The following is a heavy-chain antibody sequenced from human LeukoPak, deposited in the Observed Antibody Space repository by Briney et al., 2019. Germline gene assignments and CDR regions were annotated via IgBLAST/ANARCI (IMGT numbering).Heavy chain of an antibody. CDR2: ISGSGGST. Sequence: PGGSLRLSCAASGFTFSSYAMRWVRQAPGKGLEWVSAISGSGGSTYYADSVKGRFTISRDNSKNTLYLQMNSLRAEDTAVYYCAKDLLTGDSRVRYYYGMDVWGQGTTVTVSS. CDR3: AKDLLTGDSRVRYYYGMDV. CDR1: GFTFSSYA. J-gene: IGHJ6*02. D-gene: IGHD3-9*01. V-gene: IGHV3-23*01.